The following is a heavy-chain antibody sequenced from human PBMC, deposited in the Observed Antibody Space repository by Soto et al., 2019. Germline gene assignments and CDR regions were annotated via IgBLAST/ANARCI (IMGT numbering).Heavy chain of an antibody. V-gene: IGHV3-23*01. Sequence: GGSLRLSCAASGFTFSSYAMSWVRQAPGKGLEWVSAISGGGGSTYYADSVKGRFTISRDNSKNTLYLQMNSLRAEDTAVYYCAKWPVTIFGVVIIGTSAFDIWGQGTMVTVSS. D-gene: IGHD3-3*01. J-gene: IGHJ3*02. CDR1: GFTFSSYA. CDR3: AKWPVTIFGVVIIGTSAFDI. CDR2: ISGGGGST.